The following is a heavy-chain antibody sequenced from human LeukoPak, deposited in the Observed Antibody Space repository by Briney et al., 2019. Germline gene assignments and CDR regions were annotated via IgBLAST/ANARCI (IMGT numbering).Heavy chain of an antibody. Sequence: PSETLSLTCTVSGGSISSSSYYWGWIRQPPGKGLEWIGSIYYSGSTYYNPSLKSRVTISVDTSKNQFSLKLSSVTAADTAVYYCAREGRPWERLFDYWGQGTLVTVSS. CDR1: GGSISSSSYY. V-gene: IGHV4-39*02. D-gene: IGHD1-26*01. CDR3: AREGRPWERLFDY. CDR2: IYYSGST. J-gene: IGHJ4*02.